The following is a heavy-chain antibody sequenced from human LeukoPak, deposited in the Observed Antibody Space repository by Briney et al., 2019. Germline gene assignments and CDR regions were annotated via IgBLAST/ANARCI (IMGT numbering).Heavy chain of an antibody. CDR2: IYYSGST. V-gene: IGHV4-39*07. CDR3: AREPEWLDACDI. J-gene: IGHJ3*02. Sequence: SETLSLTCTVSGGSISSSSYYWGWIRQPPGKGLEWIGRIYYSGSTYYNPSLNTRSTISIDTSKNQFYLKLSSLTPADTAVYYCAREPEWLDACDIWGQGTMVTVSS. D-gene: IGHD6-19*01. CDR1: GGSISSSSYY.